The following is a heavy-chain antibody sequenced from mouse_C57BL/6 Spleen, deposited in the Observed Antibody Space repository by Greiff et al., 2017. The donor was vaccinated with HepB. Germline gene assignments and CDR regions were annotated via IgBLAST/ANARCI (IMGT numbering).Heavy chain of an antibody. CDR2: ISSGSSTI. J-gene: IGHJ2*01. Sequence: EVQLVESGGGLVKPGGSLKLSCAASGFTFSDYGMHWVRQAPEKGLEWVAYISSGSSTIYYADTVKGRFTISRDNAKNTLFLQMTSLRSEDTAMYYCARGKLSTHYFDYWGQGTTLTVSS. CDR3: ARGKLSTHYFDY. D-gene: IGHD2-1*01. CDR1: GFTFSDYG. V-gene: IGHV5-17*01.